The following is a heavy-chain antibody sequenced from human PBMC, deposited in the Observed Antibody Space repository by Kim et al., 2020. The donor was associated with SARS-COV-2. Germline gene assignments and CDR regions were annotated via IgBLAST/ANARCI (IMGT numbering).Heavy chain of an antibody. CDR1: GFTFNTYW. J-gene: IGHJ4*01. CDR3: ARRYFDKYFFDY. V-gene: IGHV3-7*01. D-gene: IGHD3-9*01. CDR2: IKHDGSEK. Sequence: GGSLRLSCAASGFTFNTYWMTWVRQAPGKGLEWVANIKHDGSEKYYLDSVSGRLTISRDNAQNSLYLQMNTLRAEDTAVYYCARRYFDKYFFDYWGHGALVTVSS.